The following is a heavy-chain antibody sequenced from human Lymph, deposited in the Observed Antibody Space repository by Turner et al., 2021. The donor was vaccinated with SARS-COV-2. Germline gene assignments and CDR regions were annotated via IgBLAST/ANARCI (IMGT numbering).Heavy chain of an antibody. V-gene: IGHV1-24*01. J-gene: IGHJ4*02. CDR1: GYTLTDLS. Sequence: QVQLVQSGAEVRKPGSSFKVSCQVSGYTLTDLSMHWVRQAPGKGLEWMGGFDPEDGDTTYAQKFQGRVTMTEDTSTDTPYMELSSLRSEDTAVYYCAIGSSKPQWLDLFWYWGQGTLVTVSS. CDR2: FDPEDGDT. CDR3: AIGSSKPQWLDLFWY. D-gene: IGHD6-19*01.